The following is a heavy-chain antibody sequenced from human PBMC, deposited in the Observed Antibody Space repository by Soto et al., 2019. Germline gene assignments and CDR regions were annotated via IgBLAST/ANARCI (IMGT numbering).Heavy chain of an antibody. D-gene: IGHD3-16*01. J-gene: IGHJ5*02. CDR1: GYTFTDYY. CDR2: INPNGTGT. Sequence: ASVKVSCKASGYTFTDYYIHWVQQAPGQGLDWVGIINPNGTGTFYAQRFQGRVTMTTDTSTSTVYMELSSLRSEDTAVYYCATSPGGNWFDPWGQGTLVTVSS. CDR3: ATSPGGNWFDP. V-gene: IGHV1-46*01.